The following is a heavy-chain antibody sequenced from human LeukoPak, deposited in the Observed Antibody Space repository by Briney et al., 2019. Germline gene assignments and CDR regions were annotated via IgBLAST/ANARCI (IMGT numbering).Heavy chain of an antibody. CDR3: ARHFPYGGTSNFDS. Sequence: SETLSLTCTVSGGSISSYYWSWIRQPPGKGLEWSGYIYYSGSTNYNPSLKSRVTISVDTSKNQFSLKLSSVTAADTAVYYCARHFPYGGTSNFDSGGQGTLVPVS. D-gene: IGHD4-17*01. V-gene: IGHV4-59*08. CDR1: GGSISSYY. CDR2: IYYSGST. J-gene: IGHJ4*02.